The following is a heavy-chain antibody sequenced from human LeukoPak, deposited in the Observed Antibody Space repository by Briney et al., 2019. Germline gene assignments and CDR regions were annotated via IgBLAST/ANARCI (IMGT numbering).Heavy chain of an antibody. J-gene: IGHJ4*02. D-gene: IGHD3-9*01. CDR2: IIPIFGTA. V-gene: IGHV1-69*06. CDR3: ARGYYDILTGYYSDFDY. Sequence: GASVRVSCKASGGTFSSYAISWVRQAPGQGLEWMGGIIPIFGTANYAQKFQGRVTIIADKSTSTAYMELSSLRSEDTAVYYCARGYYDILTGYYSDFDYWGQGTLVTVSS. CDR1: GGTFSSYA.